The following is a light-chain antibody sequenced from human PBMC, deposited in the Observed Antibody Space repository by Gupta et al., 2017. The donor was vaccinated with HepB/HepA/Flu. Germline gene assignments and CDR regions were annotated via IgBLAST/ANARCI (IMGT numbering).Light chain of an antibody. Sequence: QLFLTPSPSASASLGASVKLTCTLSSGHTTYNAVWYQQQPEKVPRFLMKVNSDGSHTKGDGIPDRFSGSTSGTERYLIIASRQAEDEDDYYCQTWTTDSRVFGGGTKVTV. J-gene: IGLJ3*02. CDR3: QTWTTDSRV. CDR1: SGHTTYN. V-gene: IGLV4-69*01. CDR2: VNSDGSH.